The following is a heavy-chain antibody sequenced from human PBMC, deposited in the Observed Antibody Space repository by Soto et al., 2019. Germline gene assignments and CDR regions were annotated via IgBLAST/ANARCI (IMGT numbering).Heavy chain of an antibody. CDR3: AGCELLRGVDY. V-gene: IGHV4-30-4*01. Sequence: QVQLQESGPGLVKPSQTLSLTCTVSGGSISSGDYYWSWIHQAPGKGLEWIGYVYYSGSTYYNTALKSRVTISVDTSKHHFSLKLSSVTAADTAVYYCAGCELLRGVDYWGQGTLVTVSS. J-gene: IGHJ4*02. D-gene: IGHD1-26*01. CDR1: GGSISSGDYY. CDR2: VYYSGST.